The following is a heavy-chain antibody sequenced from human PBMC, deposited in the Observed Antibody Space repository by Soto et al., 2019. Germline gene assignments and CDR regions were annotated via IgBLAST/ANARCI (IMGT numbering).Heavy chain of an antibody. D-gene: IGHD3-10*01. Sequence: EVRLEEAGGGFVQPGGSLRVSCSGSGFIISSFWMHWVRQGPGKGLEWVSRINGDGASLAYADSVKGRFSISRDNVKNTLHLQMNSLGADDTAVYFCAREGSLGLDVWGRGTTVTVSS. CDR3: AREGSLGLDV. J-gene: IGHJ6*02. V-gene: IGHV3-74*03. CDR1: GFIISSFW. CDR2: INGDGASL.